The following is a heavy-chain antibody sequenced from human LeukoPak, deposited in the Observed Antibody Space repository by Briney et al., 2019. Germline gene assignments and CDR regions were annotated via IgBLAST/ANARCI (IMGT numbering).Heavy chain of an antibody. CDR2: INHSGST. CDR1: GGTFSGYY. J-gene: IGHJ4*02. V-gene: IGHV4-34*01. D-gene: IGHD2-2*01. CDR3: ARVLTSGYCSSTSCRNPRFDY. Sequence: SETLSLTCAVYGGTFSGYYWSWIRQPPGKGLEWIGEINHSGSTNYNPSLKSRVTISVDTSKNQFSLKLSSVTAADTAVYYCARVLTSGYCSSTSCRNPRFDYWGQGTLVTVSS.